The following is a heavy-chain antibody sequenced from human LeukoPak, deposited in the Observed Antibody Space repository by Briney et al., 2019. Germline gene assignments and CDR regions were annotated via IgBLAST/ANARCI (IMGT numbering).Heavy chain of an antibody. Sequence: PGGSLRLSCAASGFTFSSYSMNWVRQAPGKGLEWVAFIRYDGSNKYYADSVKGRFTISRDNSKNTLYLQMNSLRAEDTAVYYCAKDYQQQLANWGQGTLVTVSS. CDR2: IRYDGSNK. CDR1: GFTFSSYS. J-gene: IGHJ4*02. V-gene: IGHV3-30*02. CDR3: AKDYQQQLAN. D-gene: IGHD6-13*01.